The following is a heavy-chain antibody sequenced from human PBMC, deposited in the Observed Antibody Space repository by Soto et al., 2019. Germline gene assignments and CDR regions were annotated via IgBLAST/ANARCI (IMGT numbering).Heavy chain of an antibody. CDR3: AKHPPPRDYYDFWSVKMTGTPDY. CDR1: GFTFSSYA. D-gene: IGHD3-3*01. J-gene: IGHJ4*02. V-gene: IGHV3-23*01. Sequence: GGSLRLSCAASGFTFSSYAMSWVRQAPGKGLEWVSAISGSGGSTYYADSVKGRFTISRDNSKNTLYLQMNSLRAEDTAVYYCAKHPPPRDYYDFWSVKMTGTPDYWGQGTLVTVSS. CDR2: ISGSGGST.